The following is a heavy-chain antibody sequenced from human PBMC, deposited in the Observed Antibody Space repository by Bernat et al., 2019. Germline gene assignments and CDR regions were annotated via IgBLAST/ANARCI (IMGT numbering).Heavy chain of an antibody. V-gene: IGHV3-30*02. CDR3: AKDLGSEVMNFDY. D-gene: IGHD3-16*01. Sequence: QVQLVESGGGVVQPGGSLRLSCAASGFTFSSYGMHWVRQAPGKGLEWVAFIRYDGSNKYYADSVKGRFTISRDNSKNTLYLQMNSLRAEGTAVYYCAKDLGSEVMNFDYWGQGTLVTVSS. J-gene: IGHJ4*02. CDR1: GFTFSSYG. CDR2: IRYDGSNK.